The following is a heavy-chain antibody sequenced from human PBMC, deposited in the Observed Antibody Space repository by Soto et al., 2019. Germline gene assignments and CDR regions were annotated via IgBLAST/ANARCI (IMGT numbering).Heavy chain of an antibody. CDR2: IWYDGSNK. V-gene: IGHV3-33*01. D-gene: IGHD3-22*01. CDR3: ARDLGYYYDSSGYPTWGIDY. CDR1: GFTFSSYG. J-gene: IGHJ4*02. Sequence: PGGSLRLSCAASGFTFSSYGMHWVRQAPGKGLEWVAVIWYDGSNKYYADSVKGRFTISRDNSKNTLYLQMNSLRAEDTAVYYCARDLGYYYDSSGYPTWGIDYWGQGTLVTVSA.